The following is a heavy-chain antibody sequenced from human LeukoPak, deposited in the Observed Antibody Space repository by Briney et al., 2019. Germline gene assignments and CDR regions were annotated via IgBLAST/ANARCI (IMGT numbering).Heavy chain of an antibody. CDR1: GFTFSSYS. CDR2: ISSSSSYI. D-gene: IGHD6-6*01. V-gene: IGHV3-21*01. CDR3: ARGRWYSSSSLGGMDV. J-gene: IGHJ6*02. Sequence: PGGSLRLSCAASGFTFSSYSMNWVRQAPGKGLEWVSSISSSSSYIYYADSVKGRFTISRDNAKNSLYLQMNSLRAEDTAVYYCARGRWYSSSSLGGMDVWGQGTTVTVSS.